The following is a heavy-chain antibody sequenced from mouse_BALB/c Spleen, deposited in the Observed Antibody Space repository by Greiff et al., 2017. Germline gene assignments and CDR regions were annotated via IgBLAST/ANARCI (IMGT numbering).Heavy chain of an antibody. CDR1: GFTFSSYA. J-gene: IGHJ4*01. Sequence: EVMLVESGGGLVKPGGSLKLSCAASGFTFSSYAMSWVRQTPEKRLEWVASISSGGSTYYPDSVKGRFTISRDNARNILYLQMSSLRSEDTAMYYCAIGRYYYGSSYAMDYWRQGTSVTVSS. D-gene: IGHD1-1*01. V-gene: IGHV5-6-5*01. CDR2: ISSGGST. CDR3: AIGRYYYGSSYAMDY.